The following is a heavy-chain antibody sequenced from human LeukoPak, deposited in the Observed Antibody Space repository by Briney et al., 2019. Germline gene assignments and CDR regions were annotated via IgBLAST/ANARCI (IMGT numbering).Heavy chain of an antibody. CDR3: ARSAASMVRAFPYDY. CDR1: GGSISSYY. V-gene: IGHV4-4*07. Sequence: SETLSLTCTVSGGSISSYYWSWIRQPAGKGLEWIGRIYTSGSTNYNPSLKSRVTISVDTSKNQFSLKLSSVTAADTAVYYCARSAASMVRAFPYDYWGQGTLVTVSS. CDR2: IYTSGST. D-gene: IGHD3-10*01. J-gene: IGHJ4*02.